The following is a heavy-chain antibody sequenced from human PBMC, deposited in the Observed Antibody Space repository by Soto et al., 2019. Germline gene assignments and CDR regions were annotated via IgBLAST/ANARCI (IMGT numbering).Heavy chain of an antibody. D-gene: IGHD1-26*01. CDR1: GDSFLSECFY. J-gene: IGHJ4*02. CDR3: ARDGIDVTVFDY. V-gene: IGHV4-61*03. CDR2: ISSRGTT. Sequence: SETLSLTCSGDSFLSECFYWTWIRQPPGKGLEWLGYISSRGTTYYNPSLKGRVAISVDTSRNHLSLRLRSVTPDDTAVYFCARDGIDVTVFDYWGQGILVTVSS.